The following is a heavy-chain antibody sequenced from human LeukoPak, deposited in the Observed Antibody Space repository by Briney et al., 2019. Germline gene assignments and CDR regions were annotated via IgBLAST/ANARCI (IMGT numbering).Heavy chain of an antibody. Sequence: ASVKVSCKASGYTFTSYYMHWVRQAPGQGLEWMGIINPSGGSTSYAQKFQGRVTMTRDTSTSTVYMELSSLRSEDTAVYYCAREGEDYVSSGYLGYWGQGTLVTVSS. CDR2: INPSGGST. J-gene: IGHJ4*02. CDR1: GYTFTSYY. V-gene: IGHV1-46*01. D-gene: IGHD3-22*01. CDR3: AREGEDYVSSGYLGY.